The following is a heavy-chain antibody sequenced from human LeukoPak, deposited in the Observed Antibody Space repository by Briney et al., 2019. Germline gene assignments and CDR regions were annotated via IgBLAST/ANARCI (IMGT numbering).Heavy chain of an antibody. J-gene: IGHJ4*02. CDR2: IIPIFGTA. V-gene: IGHV1-69*13. CDR3: ARGYCSGGSCYGYYFGY. Sequence: GASVKVSCKASGGTFSSYAISWVRQAPGQGLEWMGGIIPIFGTANYAQKFQGRVTITADESTSTAYMELSSLRSEDTAVYYCARGYCSGGSCYGYYFGYWGQGTLVTVSS. D-gene: IGHD2-15*01. CDR1: GGTFSSYA.